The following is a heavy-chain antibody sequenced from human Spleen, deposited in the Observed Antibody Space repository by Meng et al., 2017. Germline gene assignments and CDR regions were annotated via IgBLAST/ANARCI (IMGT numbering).Heavy chain of an antibody. CDR3: ASVVPTAKSYYFDY. J-gene: IGHJ4*02. D-gene: IGHD2-2*01. CDR1: GGSISSGDYY. V-gene: IGHV4-30-4*01. CDR2: IYYSGST. Sequence: QVHLQESGPGLVKPSQTLSLTCTVSGGSISSGDYYWSWIRQPPGKGLEWIAYIYYSGSTYYNPSLKSRVTISVDTSKNQFSLKLSSVTAADTAVYYCASVVPTAKSYYFDYWGQGTLVTVSS.